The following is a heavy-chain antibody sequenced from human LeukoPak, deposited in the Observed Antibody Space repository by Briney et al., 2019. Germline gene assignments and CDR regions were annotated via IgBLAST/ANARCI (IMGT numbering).Heavy chain of an antibody. CDR1: GGSFSGYY. Sequence: SETLSLTCAVYGGSFSGYYWSWIRQHPGKGLEWIGYIYYSGSTYYNPSLKSRVTISVDTSKNQFSLKLSSVTAADTAVYYCARVSDGAPDYWGQGTLVTVSS. CDR3: ARVSDGAPDY. CDR2: IYYSGST. V-gene: IGHV4-31*11. D-gene: IGHD4-17*01. J-gene: IGHJ4*02.